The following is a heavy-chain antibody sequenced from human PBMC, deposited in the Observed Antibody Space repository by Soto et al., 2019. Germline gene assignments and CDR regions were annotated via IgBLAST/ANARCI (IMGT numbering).Heavy chain of an antibody. CDR2: IYPGDSDT. V-gene: IGHV5-51*01. J-gene: IGHJ1*01. CDR1: GYSFTSYC. CDR3: ATVGYCSSTICYSYFQH. D-gene: IGHD2-2*02. Sequence: GESLKISCKGSGYSFTSYCIGWVRQMPWKGLEWMGIIYPGDSDTRYSPSFQGQVTISADKSISTAYLQWSSLKASDTAMYYCATVGYCSSTICYSYFQHWGQGTMITV.